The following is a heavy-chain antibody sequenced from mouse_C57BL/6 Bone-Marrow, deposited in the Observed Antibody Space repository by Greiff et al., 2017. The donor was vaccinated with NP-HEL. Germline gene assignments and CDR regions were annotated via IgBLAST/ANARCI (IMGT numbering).Heavy chain of an antibody. CDR3: ARKGITTVVAWDYFDY. CDR2: IYPSDSET. CDR1: GYTFTSYW. Sequence: QVQLQQPGAELVRPGSSVKLSCKASGYTFTSYWMDWVKQRPGQGLEWIGNIYPSDSETHYNQKFKDKATLTVDKSSNTAYMQLSNLISEASAVYYCARKGITTVVAWDYFDYWGQGTPLTVSS. J-gene: IGHJ2*01. V-gene: IGHV1-61*01. D-gene: IGHD1-1*01.